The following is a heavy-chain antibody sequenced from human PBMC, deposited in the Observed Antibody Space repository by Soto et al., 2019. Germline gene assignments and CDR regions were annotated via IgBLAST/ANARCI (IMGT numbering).Heavy chain of an antibody. CDR2: IWYDGSNK. D-gene: IGHD3-3*01. CDR3: ARDPNDFLSGYYYYYGMDC. CDR1: GFTFSSYG. Sequence: PGGSLRLSCAASGFTFSSYGMHWVRQAPGKGLEWVAVIWYDGSNKYYADSVKGRFTISRDNSKNTLYLQMNSLRAEDTAVYYCARDPNDFLSGYYYYYGMDCWGQGTTVTVSS. V-gene: IGHV3-33*01. J-gene: IGHJ6*02.